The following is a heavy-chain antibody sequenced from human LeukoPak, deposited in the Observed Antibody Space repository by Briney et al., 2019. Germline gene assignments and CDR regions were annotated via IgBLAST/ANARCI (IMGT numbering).Heavy chain of an antibody. V-gene: IGHV1-69*05. CDR2: IIPIFGTA. CDR1: GGTFSSYA. Sequence: SVKVSCKASGGTFSSYAISWVRQAPGQGLEWMGGIIPIFGTANYAQKFQGRVTITTDESTSTAYMELSSLRSEDTAVYYCARAFLDARNWFDPWRQGTLVTVSS. CDR3: ARAFLDARNWFDP. D-gene: IGHD3-3*01. J-gene: IGHJ5*02.